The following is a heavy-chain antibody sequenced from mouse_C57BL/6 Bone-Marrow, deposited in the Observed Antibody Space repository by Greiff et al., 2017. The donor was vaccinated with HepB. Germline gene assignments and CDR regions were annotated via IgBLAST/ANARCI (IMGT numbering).Heavy chain of an antibody. CDR2: IGPGSGST. V-gene: IGHV1-77*01. D-gene: IGHD2-2*01. J-gene: IGHJ4*01. CDR3: ARGYDGPYAMDY. CDR1: GYTFTDYY. Sequence: QVQLQQSGAELVKPGASVKISCKASGYTFTDYYINWVKQRPGQGLEWFGKIGPGSGSTYYNEKFKGKATLTADKSSSTAYMQLSSLTSEDSAVYFCARGYDGPYAMDYWGQGTSVTVSS.